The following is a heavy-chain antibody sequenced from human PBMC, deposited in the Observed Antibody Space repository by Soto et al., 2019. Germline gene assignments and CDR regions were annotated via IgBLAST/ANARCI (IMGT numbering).Heavy chain of an antibody. CDR1: GGSVSGYY. J-gene: IGHJ4*02. CDR3: ARSWIQLWLNY. D-gene: IGHD5-18*01. V-gene: IGHV4-34*01. Sequence: LSLTCAVYGGSVSGYYWSWIRQPPGKGLEWIGEINHSGSTNYNPSLKSRVTISVDTSKNQFSLKLSSVTAADTAVYYCARSWIQLWLNYWGQGTLVTVSS. CDR2: INHSGST.